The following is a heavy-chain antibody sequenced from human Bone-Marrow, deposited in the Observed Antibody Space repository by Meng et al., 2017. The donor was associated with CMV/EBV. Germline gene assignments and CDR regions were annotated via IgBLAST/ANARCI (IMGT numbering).Heavy chain of an antibody. V-gene: IGHV1-2*02. D-gene: IGHD1-26*01. CDR2: INPNSGGT. Sequence: ASVKVSCKASGYTFTSYGISWVRQAPGQGLEWMGWINPNSGGTNYAQKFQGRVTMTRDTSISTAYMELSRLRSDDTAVYYCAADQFLGGSYTYFDYWGQGTLVTVSS. CDR3: AADQFLGGSYTYFDY. CDR1: GYTFTSYG. J-gene: IGHJ4*02.